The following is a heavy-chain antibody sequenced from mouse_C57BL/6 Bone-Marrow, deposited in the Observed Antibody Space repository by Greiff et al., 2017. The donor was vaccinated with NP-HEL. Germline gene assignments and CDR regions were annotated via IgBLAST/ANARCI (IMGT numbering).Heavy chain of an antibody. Sequence: EVKLVESEGGLVQPGSSMKLSCTASGFTFSDYYMAWVRQVPEKGLEWVANINYDGSSTYYLDSLKSRFIISRDNAKNILYLQMSSLKSEDTATYYCARKGITTVVANWYFDVWGTGTTVTVSS. CDR3: ARKGITTVVANWYFDV. CDR1: GFTFSDYY. CDR2: INYDGSST. D-gene: IGHD1-1*01. V-gene: IGHV5-16*01. J-gene: IGHJ1*03.